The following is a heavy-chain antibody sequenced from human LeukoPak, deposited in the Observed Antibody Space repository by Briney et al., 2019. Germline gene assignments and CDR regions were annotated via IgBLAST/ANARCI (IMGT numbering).Heavy chain of an antibody. Sequence: SETLSLTCSVSGGSISSYYWSWIRQPPGKGLEWIGYIYYSGSTNYNPSLKSRVTISVDTSRNQFSLKLSSVTAADTAVYYCASGECSGGSCYALAGYWGQGTLVTVSS. CDR3: ASGECSGGSCYALAGY. CDR1: GGSISSYY. CDR2: IYYSGST. V-gene: IGHV4-59*01. J-gene: IGHJ4*02. D-gene: IGHD2-15*01.